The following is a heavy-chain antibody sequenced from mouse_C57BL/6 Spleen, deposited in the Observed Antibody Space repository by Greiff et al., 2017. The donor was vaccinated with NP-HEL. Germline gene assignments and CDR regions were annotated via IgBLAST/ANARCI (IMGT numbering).Heavy chain of an antibody. Sequence: EVQLQQSGPELVKPGASVKISCKASGYTFTDYYMNWVKQSHGKSLEWIGDINPNNGGTSYNQKFKGKATLTVDKSSSTAYMELRSLTSEDSAVYYCARKEDYVGDVEWYFDVWGTGTTVTVSS. V-gene: IGHV1-26*01. CDR2: INPNNGGT. CDR3: ARKEDYVGDVEWYFDV. CDR1: GYTFTDYY. J-gene: IGHJ1*03. D-gene: IGHD1-1*01.